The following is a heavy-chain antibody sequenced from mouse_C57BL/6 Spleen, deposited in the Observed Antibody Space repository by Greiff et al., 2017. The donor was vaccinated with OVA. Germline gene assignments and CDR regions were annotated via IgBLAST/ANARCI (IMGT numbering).Heavy chain of an antibody. Sequence: VQLKESEGGLVQPGSSMKLSCTASGFTFSDYYMAWVRQVPEKGLEWVANINYDGSSTYYLDSLKSRFIISRDNAKNILYLQMSSLKSEDTATYYCARTVSNYDAMDYWGQGTSVTVSS. D-gene: IGHD2-5*01. CDR1: GFTFSDYY. J-gene: IGHJ4*01. CDR3: ARTVSNYDAMDY. CDR2: INYDGSST. V-gene: IGHV5-16*01.